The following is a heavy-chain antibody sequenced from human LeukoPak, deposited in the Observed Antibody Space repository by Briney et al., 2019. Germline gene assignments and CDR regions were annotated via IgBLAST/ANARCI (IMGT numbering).Heavy chain of an antibody. J-gene: IGHJ4*01. Sequence: GGSQRLSCAASGFMLSSCAMIWVRQAPGKGLEWVSAIGADGVTYYADSVRGRFTISRDNAKNSLYLQMNSLRDEDTAVYYWSKGIYSSGWSYFDYWGHGTLVTVSS. D-gene: IGHD6-19*01. CDR2: IGADGVT. CDR3: SKGIYSSGWSYFDY. V-gene: IGHV3-23*01. CDR1: GFMLSSCA.